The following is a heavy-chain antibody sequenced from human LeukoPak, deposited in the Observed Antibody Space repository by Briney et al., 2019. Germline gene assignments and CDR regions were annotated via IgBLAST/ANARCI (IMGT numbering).Heavy chain of an antibody. CDR1: GYTFTGYY. CDR3: ARCITIFRVVFIPVCWFDV. CDR2: INPNSGGT. V-gene: IGHV1-2*02. Sequence: ASVKVSCKASGYTFTGYYMHWVRQAPGQGLEWMGWINPNSGGTNYAQKFQGRVTMTRDTSISTAYMELSRLRSDDTAVYYCARCITIFRVVFIPVCWFDVWGQGTLVTVSS. D-gene: IGHD3-3*01. J-gene: IGHJ5*02.